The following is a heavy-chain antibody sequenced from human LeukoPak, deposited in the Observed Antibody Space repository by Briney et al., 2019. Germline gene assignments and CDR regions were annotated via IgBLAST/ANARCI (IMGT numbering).Heavy chain of an antibody. CDR3: AKSSSRLNPGDF. J-gene: IGHJ4*02. CDR1: GFTFSEHQ. Sequence: SGGSLRLSCAASGFTFSEHQMEGVGQAPGKGREWVGRIKNKAESYTKYYAGSVEGKINNSRNEEKNSLYLQMNILRSEDTAVYFCAKSSSRLNPGDFWGQGTLVTVSS. CDR2: IKNKAESYTK. V-gene: IGHV3-72*01.